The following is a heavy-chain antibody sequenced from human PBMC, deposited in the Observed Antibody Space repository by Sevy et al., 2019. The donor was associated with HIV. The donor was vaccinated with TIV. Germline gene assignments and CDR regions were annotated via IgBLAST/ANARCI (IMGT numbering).Heavy chain of an antibody. CDR1: GFTFSAYT. Sequence: GGSLRLSCAASGFTFSAYTMHWVRQAPGKGLEWVALISYDINNKYYADSVKGRFTISRDNSKNTLYLQMNSLRPEDTAVYYCARDLASSGNCLDVWGQGTTVTVSS. D-gene: IGHD3-3*02. CDR2: ISYDINNK. CDR3: ARDLASSGNCLDV. V-gene: IGHV3-30-3*01. J-gene: IGHJ6*02.